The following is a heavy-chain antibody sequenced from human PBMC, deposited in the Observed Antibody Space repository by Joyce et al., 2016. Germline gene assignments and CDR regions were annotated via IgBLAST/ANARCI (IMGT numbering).Heavy chain of an antibody. CDR1: GFTFTCFP. J-gene: IGHJ4*02. D-gene: IGHD3-16*01. CDR3: AREYVVRYYFDH. CDR2: VSDDEGNK. Sequence: QVQLVESGGGVVQPGRSLRRSCAASGFTFTCFPMHWVRQVPGNVLEWVAVVSDDEGNKFYADSVKGRFTISRDISQNTVYLQMDSLRPEDTAVYYCAREYVVRYYFDHWGQGTLVTVSS. V-gene: IGHV3-30*04.